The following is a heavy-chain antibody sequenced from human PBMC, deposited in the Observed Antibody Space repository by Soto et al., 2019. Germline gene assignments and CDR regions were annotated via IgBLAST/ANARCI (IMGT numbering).Heavy chain of an antibody. CDR1: GFTFTSYG. CDR2: ISTYNGKT. D-gene: IGHD2-15*01. CDR3: ARRGSGRVDY. J-gene: IGHJ4*02. V-gene: IGHV1-18*04. Sequence: QVQLEQSGAEVKKPGASVKVSCKASGFTFTSYGITWVRQAPGQGLEWMGWISTYNGKTEYAQKFQGRVRMTTETSTSTAYMELRSLRLDDTAVYYCARRGSGRVDYWGQGTLVTVSS.